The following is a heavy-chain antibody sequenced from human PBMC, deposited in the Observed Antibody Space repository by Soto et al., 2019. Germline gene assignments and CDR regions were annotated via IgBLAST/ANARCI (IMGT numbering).Heavy chain of an antibody. Sequence: SVKISCKASGGTFSSYAISWVRQAPGQGLEWMGGIIPIFGTANYAQKFQGRVTITADESTSTAYMERSSLRSEDTAVYYCASDGVHRPGYSSSWYFSWGQGTRVTVSS. CDR2: IIPIFGTA. CDR3: ASDGVHRPGYSSSWYFS. J-gene: IGHJ5*02. CDR1: GGTFSSYA. V-gene: IGHV1-69*13. D-gene: IGHD6-13*01.